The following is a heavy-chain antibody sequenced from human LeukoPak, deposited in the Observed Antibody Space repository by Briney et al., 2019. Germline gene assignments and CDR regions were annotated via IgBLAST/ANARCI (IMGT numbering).Heavy chain of an antibody. CDR2: IYYSGST. D-gene: IGHD3-10*01. J-gene: IGHJ3*02. CDR3: ARDQRRITMVRGGANAFDI. Sequence: SETLSLTCTVSGGSISSGGYYWSWIRQHPGKGLEWIGYIYYSGSTYYNPSLKSRVTISVDTSKSQFSLKLSSVTAADTAVYYCARDQRRITMVRGGANAFDIWGQGTMVTVSS. CDR1: GGSISSGGYY. V-gene: IGHV4-31*03.